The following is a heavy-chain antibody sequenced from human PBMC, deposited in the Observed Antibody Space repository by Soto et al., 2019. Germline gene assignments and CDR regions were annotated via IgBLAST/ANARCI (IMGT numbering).Heavy chain of an antibody. D-gene: IGHD4-17*01. Sequence: QGQLVESGGGVVQPGRSLRLSCAASGFIFSHFGMNWVRQAPGKGLEWVAVIRYDATYKAYAESVKGRFTISRENSKNTASIQMDSLRVEDTAVYYCARFNGDDYSGAFDVWGQGTVVTVSS. CDR2: IRYDATYK. CDR1: GFIFSHFG. J-gene: IGHJ3*01. V-gene: IGHV3-33*01. CDR3: ARFNGDDYSGAFDV.